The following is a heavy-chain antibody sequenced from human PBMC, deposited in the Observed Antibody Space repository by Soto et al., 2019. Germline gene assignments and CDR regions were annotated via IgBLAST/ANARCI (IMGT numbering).Heavy chain of an antibody. CDR3: AKMRGEANYYYGMDV. J-gene: IGHJ6*02. CDR1: GFTFSSYG. CDR2: ISYDGSNK. V-gene: IGHV3-30*18. Sequence: PGGSLRLSCAASGFTFSSYGMHWVRQAPGKWLEWVAVISYDGSNKYYADSVKGRFTISRDNSKNTLYLQMNSLGAEDTAVYYCAKMRGEANYYYGMDVWGQGTTVTVSS.